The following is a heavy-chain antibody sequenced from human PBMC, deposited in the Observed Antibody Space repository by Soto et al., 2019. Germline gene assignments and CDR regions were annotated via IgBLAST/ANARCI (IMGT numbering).Heavy chain of an antibody. CDR1: GYTFTAFY. D-gene: IGHD3-9*01. CDR2: VNPNTGVT. J-gene: IGHJ5*02. V-gene: IGHV1-2*02. CDR3: TTLRLDP. Sequence: ASVKVSFKAFGYTFTAFYVNWVRQAPGQGLEWMGWVNPNTGVTKYAQKFQGRVTMTRDTSINTAYMELSGLTSDDTAVYYCTTLRLDPWGQGTLVTVSS.